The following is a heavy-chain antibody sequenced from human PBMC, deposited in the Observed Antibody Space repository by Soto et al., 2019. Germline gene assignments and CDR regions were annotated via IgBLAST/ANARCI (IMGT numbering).Heavy chain of an antibody. Sequence: ASVKVSCKASGGTFSSYAISWVRQAPGQGLEWMGGIIPIFGTANYAQKFQGRVTITADESTSTAYMELSSLRSEDTAVYYCAREVEYRRVHWGQGTLVTSPQ. J-gene: IGHJ4*02. CDR1: GGTFSSYA. V-gene: IGHV1-69*13. CDR3: AREVEYRRVH. CDR2: IIPIFGTA. D-gene: IGHD5-12*01.